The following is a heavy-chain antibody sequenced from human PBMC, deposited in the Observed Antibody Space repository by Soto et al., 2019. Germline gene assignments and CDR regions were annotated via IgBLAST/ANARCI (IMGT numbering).Heavy chain of an antibody. CDR1: GFTFSSYA. J-gene: IGHJ4*02. Sequence: GGSLRLSCAASGFTFSSYAMHWVRQAPGKGLEWVAVISYDGSNKYYADSVKGRFTISRDNSKNTLYLQMNSLRAEDTAVYYCARDPGDYVFDYWGQGTLVTVSS. CDR3: ARDPGDYVFDY. CDR2: ISYDGSNK. D-gene: IGHD4-17*01. V-gene: IGHV3-30-3*01.